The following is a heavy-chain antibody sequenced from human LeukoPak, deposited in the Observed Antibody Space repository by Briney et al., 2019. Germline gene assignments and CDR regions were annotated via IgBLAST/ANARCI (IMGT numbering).Heavy chain of an antibody. Sequence: GGSLRLSCAASGFTFSSYAMGWVRQAPGKGLEWVSAISGSGGSTYYADSVKGRFTIPRDNSKNTLYLQMNSLRAEDTAVYYCAKDKDIVVVPAAKAFDYWGQGTLVTVSS. D-gene: IGHD2-2*01. J-gene: IGHJ4*02. CDR3: AKDKDIVVVPAAKAFDY. CDR1: GFTFSSYA. V-gene: IGHV3-23*01. CDR2: ISGSGGST.